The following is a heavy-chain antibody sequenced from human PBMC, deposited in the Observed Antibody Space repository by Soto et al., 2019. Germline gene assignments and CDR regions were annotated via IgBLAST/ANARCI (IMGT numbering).Heavy chain of an antibody. CDR3: ARDDLFVDIGLDH. J-gene: IGHJ4*02. CDR2: INDGSEE. CDR1: GFSFSAHG. Sequence: QVQLVESGGGVVRPGTSLRLSCAATGFSFSAHGMHWVRQAPGKGLEWLAVINDGSEEGYADSVRGRFTISRDNARNILYLQMDNLRAEDSALYYCARDDLFVDIGLDHWGQGTLVTVSS. V-gene: IGHV3-33*01. D-gene: IGHD3-9*01.